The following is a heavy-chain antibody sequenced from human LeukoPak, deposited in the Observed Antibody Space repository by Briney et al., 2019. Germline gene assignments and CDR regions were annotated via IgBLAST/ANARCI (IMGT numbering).Heavy chain of an antibody. CDR3: ARAHSSGWPHMFDP. Sequence: KASETLSLTCTVSGGSISTYSWTWIRQPPGKGLEWIGNIYYSGSTNYNPSLKSRVTISIDTSKNQFSRKVSSVTAADTAVYYCARAHSSGWPHMFDPWGQGTLVTVPS. D-gene: IGHD6-19*01. V-gene: IGHV4-59*01. CDR1: GGSISTYS. J-gene: IGHJ5*02. CDR2: IYYSGST.